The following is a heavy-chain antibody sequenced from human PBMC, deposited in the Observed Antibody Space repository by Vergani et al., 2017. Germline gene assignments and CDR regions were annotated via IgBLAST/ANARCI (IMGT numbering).Heavy chain of an antibody. D-gene: IGHD5-12*01. Sequence: EVQLLESGGDLVQPGGSLRLSCAASGFTFNRYAMNWVRQAPGKGLEWVSGISGSGGSTYSAGSVKGRFTISRDSSKNTLYLQMNSLSAGDTAVYYCARANPRNRGYDYLYYYHAMDVWGQGTTVTVSS. CDR1: GFTFNRYA. J-gene: IGHJ6*02. CDR3: ARANPRNRGYDYLYYYHAMDV. CDR2: ISGSGGST. V-gene: IGHV3-23*01.